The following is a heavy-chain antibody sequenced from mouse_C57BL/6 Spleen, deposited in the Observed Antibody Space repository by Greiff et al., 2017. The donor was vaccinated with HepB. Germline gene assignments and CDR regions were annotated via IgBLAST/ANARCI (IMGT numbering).Heavy chain of an antibody. J-gene: IGHJ2*01. V-gene: IGHV5-17*01. CDR3: ARGYYSNYFDY. CDR1: GFTFSAYG. D-gene: IGHD2-5*01. Sequence: EVMLVESGGGLVKPGGSLKLSCAASGFTFSAYGMHWVRQAPEKGLEWVAYLSSGSNTIYYADTLKGRFTISRDNSENTLFLQMTSLRSEDTAMYYCARGYYSNYFDYWGQGTTLTVSS. CDR2: LSSGSNTI.